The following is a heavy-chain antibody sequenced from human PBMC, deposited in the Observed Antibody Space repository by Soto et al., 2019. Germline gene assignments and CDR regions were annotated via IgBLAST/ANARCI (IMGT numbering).Heavy chain of an antibody. CDR1: GYTFTGHY. J-gene: IGHJ3*01. D-gene: IGHD1-26*01. Sequence: QVQLVQSGAEVKKPGASVKVSCKASGYTFTGHYMHWVRQAPGQGLEWMGWINPKSGGTKYAQKFQGWATRTRDTSISAAHMALRRTRSDDTALCSWARPGGMGAADSDALDSWGQGKMVTVPS. CDR3: ARPGGMGAADSDALDS. V-gene: IGHV1-2*04. CDR2: INPKSGGT.